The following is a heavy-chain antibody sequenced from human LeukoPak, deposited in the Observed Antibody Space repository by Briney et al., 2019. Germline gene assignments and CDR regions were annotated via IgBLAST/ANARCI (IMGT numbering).Heavy chain of an antibody. CDR1: GFTFSNYA. CDR3: AKDGGITMVRGVIGPPVY. Sequence: GGSLRLSCAASGFTFSNYAMSWVRQAPGKGLEWVISGSGANTYYADSVKGRFSISIDSSKNTLYLQMNSLSAEDTAVYYCAKDGGITMVRGVIGPPVYWGQGTLVTVSS. J-gene: IGHJ4*02. CDR2: SGSGANT. D-gene: IGHD3-10*01. V-gene: IGHV3-23*01.